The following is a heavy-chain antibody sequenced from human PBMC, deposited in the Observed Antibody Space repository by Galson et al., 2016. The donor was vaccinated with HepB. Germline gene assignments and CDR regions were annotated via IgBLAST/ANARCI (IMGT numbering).Heavy chain of an antibody. J-gene: IGHJ1*01. V-gene: IGHV1-8*02. CDR1: EYTFSTYE. Sequence: SVKVSCKASEYTFSTYEINWVRQATGQGLEWMGWMNPNSGDTGYTQRFQGRVTMTRDTSISTAYMELRSLESDDTAVYYCARDLVTAAGQYFRHWGQGTLVTGS. CDR2: MNPNSGDT. CDR3: ARDLVTAAGQYFRH. D-gene: IGHD6-13*01.